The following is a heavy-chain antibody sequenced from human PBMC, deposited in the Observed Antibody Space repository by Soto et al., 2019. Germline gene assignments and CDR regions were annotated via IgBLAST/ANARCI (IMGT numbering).Heavy chain of an antibody. J-gene: IGHJ6*02. CDR2: IGTAGDT. D-gene: IGHD5-12*01. CDR1: GFTFSSYD. CDR3: ARAWRGHSGNDYRSHYGMDV. Sequence: EVQLVESGGALVQPGGSLRLSCAASGFTFSSYDMHWVRQATGKGLEWVSGIGTAGDTYYPGSVKGRFSISRENAKNSLYLQMNSLRAGDTAVYYCARAWRGHSGNDYRSHYGMDVWGQGTTVTVS. V-gene: IGHV3-13*01.